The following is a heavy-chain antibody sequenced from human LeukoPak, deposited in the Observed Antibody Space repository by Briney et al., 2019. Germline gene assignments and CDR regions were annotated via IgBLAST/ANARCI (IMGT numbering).Heavy chain of an antibody. CDR2: IYSGGST. Sequence: PGGSLRLSCAASGFTVSSNYISWVRQAPGKGLEWVSVIYSGGSTYYADSVKRRFTISRDNSKNTLYLQMNSLRAEDTAVYYCARSNYGSGSYYSLRWFDPWGQGTLVTVSS. D-gene: IGHD3-10*01. CDR3: ARSNYGSGSYYSLRWFDP. CDR1: GFTVSSNY. V-gene: IGHV3-53*01. J-gene: IGHJ5*02.